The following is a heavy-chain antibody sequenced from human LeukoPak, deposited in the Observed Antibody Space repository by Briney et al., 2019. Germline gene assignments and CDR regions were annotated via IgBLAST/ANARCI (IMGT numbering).Heavy chain of an antibody. CDR3: ARAPEMSGSYYDQYFQH. D-gene: IGHD1-26*01. Sequence: SSVKVSCKASGGTFSSYAISWVRQAPGQGLEWMGGIIPIFGTANYAQKFQGRVTITTDESTSTAYMELSSLRSEDTAVYYCARAPEMSGSYYDQYFQHWGQGTLVTVSS. CDR2: IIPIFGTA. CDR1: GGTFSSYA. J-gene: IGHJ1*01. V-gene: IGHV1-69*05.